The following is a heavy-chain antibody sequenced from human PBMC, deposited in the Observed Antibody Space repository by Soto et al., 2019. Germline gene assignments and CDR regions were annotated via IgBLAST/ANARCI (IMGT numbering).Heavy chain of an antibody. CDR2: IYWDDDK. CDR1: GFSLTTSGVG. CDR3: AHRVLRTVFGLVTTTAIYFDF. Sequence: QITLNESGPTVVRPTETRTLTCRFSGFSLTTSGVGVGWIRQSPGKAPEWLALIYWDDDKRSSASLKSRLTITKDTSKDQVVLTVSDLDPTDTATYYCAHRVLRTVFGLVTTTAIYFDFWGQGTPVAVSS. J-gene: IGHJ4*02. V-gene: IGHV2-5*02. D-gene: IGHD3-3*01.